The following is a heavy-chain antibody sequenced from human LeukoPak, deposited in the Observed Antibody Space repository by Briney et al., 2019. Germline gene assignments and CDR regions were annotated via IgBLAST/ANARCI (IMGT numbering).Heavy chain of an antibody. Sequence: GGSLRLSCAASGFTFDDYAMHWVRQAPGKGLEWVSGISWNSGSIGYADSVKGRFTISRDNAKNSLYLQMNSLRAEDTAVYYCARESSYYGMDVWGQGTTVTVSS. CDR3: ARESSYYGMDV. V-gene: IGHV3-9*01. CDR2: ISWNSGSI. J-gene: IGHJ6*02. CDR1: GFTFDDYA.